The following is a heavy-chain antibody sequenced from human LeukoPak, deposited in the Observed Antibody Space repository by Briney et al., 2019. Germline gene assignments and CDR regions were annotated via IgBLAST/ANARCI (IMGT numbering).Heavy chain of an antibody. Sequence: GGSLRLSCAASGFTFSSYAMSWVRQAPGKGLEWVSAISGSGGSTYYADSVKGRFTISRDNSKNTLYLQMNRLRAEDTAVYYCATSIAARQDPDYWGQGTLVTVSS. V-gene: IGHV3-23*01. CDR1: GFTFSSYA. D-gene: IGHD6-6*01. CDR3: ATSIAARQDPDY. J-gene: IGHJ4*02. CDR2: ISGSGGST.